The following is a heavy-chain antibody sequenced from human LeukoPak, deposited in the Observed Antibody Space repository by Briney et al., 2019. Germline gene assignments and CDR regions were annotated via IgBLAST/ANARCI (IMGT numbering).Heavy chain of an antibody. CDR2: IYYSGST. Sequence: TSETLSLTCTVSGGSISSYYWSWIRQPAGKGLEWIGSIYYSGSTYYNPSLKSRVTISVDTSKNQFSLKLSSVTAADTAVYYCARRLTYYDYVWGSYRPYYFDYWGQGTLVTVSS. CDR1: GGSISSYY. V-gene: IGHV4-59*05. CDR3: ARRLTYYDYVWGSYRPYYFDY. J-gene: IGHJ4*02. D-gene: IGHD3-16*02.